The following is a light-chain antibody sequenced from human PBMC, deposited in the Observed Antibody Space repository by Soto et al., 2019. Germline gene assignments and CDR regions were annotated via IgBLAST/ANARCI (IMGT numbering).Light chain of an antibody. CDR2: SNN. V-gene: IGLV1-44*01. CDR1: SSNIGSNT. CDR3: AAWDDSLNAVV. Sequence: QSALTQPPSASGTPGQRVNISCSGSSSNIGSNTVNWYQQLPGTAPKLLIYSNNQRPSGVPDRFSGSKSGTSASLAISGLQSEDEADYYCAAWDDSLNAVVFGGGTKVTVL. J-gene: IGLJ2*01.